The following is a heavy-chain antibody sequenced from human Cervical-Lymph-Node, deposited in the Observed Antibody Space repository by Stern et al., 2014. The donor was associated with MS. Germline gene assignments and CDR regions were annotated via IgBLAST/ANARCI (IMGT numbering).Heavy chain of an antibody. D-gene: IGHD1-7*01. CDR3: ARGNWNYEGMGY. J-gene: IGHJ4*02. CDR2: IWYDGNKK. Sequence: LVESGGGVVQPGRSLRLSCAASGFTFSNYGMHWVRQAPGKGLEWLAGIWYDGNKKYYADSVKGRFTISRDNSKNTLFLQMSSLTAEDTALYYCARGNWNYEGMGYWGQGTLVTVSS. CDR1: GFTFSNYG. V-gene: IGHV3-33*01.